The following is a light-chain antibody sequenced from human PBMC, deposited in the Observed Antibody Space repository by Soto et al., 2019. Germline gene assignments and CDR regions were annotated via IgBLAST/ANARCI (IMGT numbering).Light chain of an antibody. J-gene: IGKJ4*01. CDR3: QLYNNWPPLT. CDR2: AAS. CDR1: QSVSRN. V-gene: IGKV3-15*01. Sequence: EIVMSQSPATLSVSPGERATLSCRASQSVSRNLAWYQQKPGQAPRLLIYAASTRATGIPARFSGSGSGTEFTLTISSLQSEDFAVYYCQLYNNWPPLTFGGGTKLEIK.